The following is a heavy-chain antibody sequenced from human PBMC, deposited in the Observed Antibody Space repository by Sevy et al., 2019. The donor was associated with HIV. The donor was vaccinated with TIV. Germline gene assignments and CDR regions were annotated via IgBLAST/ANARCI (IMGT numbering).Heavy chain of an antibody. CDR2: TRNKADSYTT. V-gene: IGHV3-72*01. D-gene: IGHD6-13*01. Sequence: GGSLRLSCAASGFTFSDHYMEWVRQAPGKGLEWVGRTRNKADSYTTEYAASVKGRFTISRDYSKNSLYLQMNSLKTEDTAGYYCATQAGIAAAGRVFDYWGQGSLVTVSS. CDR3: ATQAGIAAAGRVFDY. CDR1: GFTFSDHY. J-gene: IGHJ4*02.